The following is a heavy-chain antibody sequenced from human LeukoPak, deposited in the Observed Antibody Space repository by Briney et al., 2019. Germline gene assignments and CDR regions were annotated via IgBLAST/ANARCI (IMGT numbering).Heavy chain of an antibody. J-gene: IGHJ5*02. CDR1: GYTFTSYD. V-gene: IGHV1-8*01. CDR2: MKPNSGNT. CDR3: ARVLWFGELVLVGFDP. Sequence: ASVKVSCKASGYTFTSYDINWVRQAPGQGLEWMGWMKPNSGNTGYAQKFQGRVTITRNTSISTAYMELSSLRSEDTAVYYGARVLWFGELVLVGFDPWGQGTLVTVSS. D-gene: IGHD3-10*01.